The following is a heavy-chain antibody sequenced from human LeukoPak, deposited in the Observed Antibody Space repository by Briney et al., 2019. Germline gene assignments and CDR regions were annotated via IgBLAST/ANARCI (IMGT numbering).Heavy chain of an antibody. D-gene: IGHD3-3*01. Sequence: PGGSLRLSCAASGFTFSDYSMSWIRQAPGKGLEWVSFISSSGNTEYYTDSVKGRFTISRDNAKNSLYLQMNSLRAEDTAVYYCAREVTIFGVVLSGYYGLDVWGQGTTVTVSS. CDR2: ISSSGNTE. V-gene: IGHV3-11*01. CDR1: GFTFSDYS. CDR3: AREVTIFGVVLSGYYGLDV. J-gene: IGHJ6*02.